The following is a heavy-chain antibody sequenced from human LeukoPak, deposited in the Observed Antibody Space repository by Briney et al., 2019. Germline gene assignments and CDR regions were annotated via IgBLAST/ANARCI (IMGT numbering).Heavy chain of an antibody. CDR2: IYYSGST. Sequence: SETLSLTCTVSGGSISSYYWSWIPQPPGKGLEGLGYIYYSGSTNYNPSRKRPVTISVDTFKNQFALKLSSVTAADTAVYYCARDGDGGSDLWYFDLWGRGTLVTVSS. V-gene: IGHV4-59*01. CDR1: GGSISSYY. J-gene: IGHJ2*01. CDR3: ARDGDGGSDLWYFDL. D-gene: IGHD1-26*01.